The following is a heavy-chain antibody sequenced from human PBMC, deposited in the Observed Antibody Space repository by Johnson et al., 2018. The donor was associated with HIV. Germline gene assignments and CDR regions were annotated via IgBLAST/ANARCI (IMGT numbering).Heavy chain of an antibody. CDR3: ARMTTTVSHHDGFDI. Sequence: VQLVESGGGLVQPGGSLRLSCAASGFTVSSNYMSWVRQAPGQGLEWVSVIYSGDSTYYADSVKGRFTISRDNSKNTLYLQMNRLRAEDTAVYYCARMTTTVSHHDGFDIWGQGTMVTVSS. CDR2: IYSGDST. J-gene: IGHJ3*02. CDR1: GFTVSSNY. D-gene: IGHD4-17*01. V-gene: IGHV3-66*01.